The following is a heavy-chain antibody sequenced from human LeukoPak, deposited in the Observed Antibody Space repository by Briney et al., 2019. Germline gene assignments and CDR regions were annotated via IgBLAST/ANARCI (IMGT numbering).Heavy chain of an antibody. CDR2: IYYNGNT. J-gene: IGHJ6*02. D-gene: IGHD1-26*01. CDR3: ARGRSNYYGMDV. V-gene: IGHV4-59*01. CDR1: DGSINSYY. Sequence: SETLSLTCSVSDGSINSYYWNWIRRPPGKGLERIGYIYYNGNTNYSPSLKSRVTMSVDTSKNLFSLKVSSVTAADTAVYYCARGRSNYYGMDVWGQGTTVTVSS.